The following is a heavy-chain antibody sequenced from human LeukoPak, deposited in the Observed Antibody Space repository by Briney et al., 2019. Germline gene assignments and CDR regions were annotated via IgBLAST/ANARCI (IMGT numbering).Heavy chain of an antibody. D-gene: IGHD3-22*01. CDR2: IIPIFGTA. Sequence: ASVKVSCKASGGTFSSYAISWVRQAPGQGLEWMGGIIPIFGTANYAQKFQGRVTITADESTSTAYMELSSLRSEDTAVYYCAREVIVSDSSGYDPHYFDYWGQGTLVTVSS. CDR3: AREVIVSDSSGYDPHYFDY. CDR1: GGTFSSYA. J-gene: IGHJ4*02. V-gene: IGHV1-69*13.